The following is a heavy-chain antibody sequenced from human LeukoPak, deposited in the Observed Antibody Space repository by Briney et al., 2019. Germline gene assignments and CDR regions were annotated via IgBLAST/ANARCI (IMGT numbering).Heavy chain of an antibody. V-gene: IGHV4-59*01. CDR1: GGSISSYY. Sequence: SETLSLTCTVSGGSISSYYWSWIRQPPGKGLDWIGYIYYSGSTNYNPSLKSRVTISVDTSKPQFSLKLSSVTAADTAVYYCARGAIFGVVIPHYFNSWGQGTLVTVSS. CDR2: IYYSGST. CDR3: ARGAIFGVVIPHYFNS. D-gene: IGHD3-3*01. J-gene: IGHJ4*02.